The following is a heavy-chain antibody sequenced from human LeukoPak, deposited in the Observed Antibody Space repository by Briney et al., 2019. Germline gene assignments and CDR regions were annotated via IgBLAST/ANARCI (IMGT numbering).Heavy chain of an antibody. Sequence: SETLSLTCAVYGGSFSGYYWSWIRQPPGKGLEWIGSIYYSGSTYYNPSLKSRVTISVDTSKNQFSLKLSSVTAADTAVYYCARHLRTTLKLGIGGGQRGYYFDYWGQGTLVTVSS. D-gene: IGHD7-27*01. CDR2: IYYSGST. V-gene: IGHV4-34*01. J-gene: IGHJ4*02. CDR1: GGSFSGYY. CDR3: ARHLRTTLKLGIGGGQRGYYFDY.